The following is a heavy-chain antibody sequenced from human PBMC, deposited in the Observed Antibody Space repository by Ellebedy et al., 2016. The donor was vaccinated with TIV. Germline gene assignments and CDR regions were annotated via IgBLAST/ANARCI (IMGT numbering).Heavy chain of an antibody. CDR2: ISSSSSYI. D-gene: IGHD5-24*01. CDR1: GFTFSSYS. Sequence: PGGSLRLSCAASGFTFSSYSMNWVRQAPGKGLEWVTSISSSSSYIYCADSVKGRFTISRDNAKNSLYLQMNSLRAEDTAVYYCARQSQKMATIPGDLGYWGQGTLVTVSS. V-gene: IGHV3-21*01. CDR3: ARQSQKMATIPGDLGY. J-gene: IGHJ4*02.